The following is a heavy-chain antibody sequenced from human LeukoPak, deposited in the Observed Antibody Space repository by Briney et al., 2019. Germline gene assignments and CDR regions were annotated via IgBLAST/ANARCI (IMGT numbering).Heavy chain of an antibody. V-gene: IGHV3-30-3*01. CDR3: AKSGSHNASDT. CDR1: GFTFNTYA. D-gene: IGHD1-26*01. Sequence: GTSLRLSCAASGFTFNTYAFHWVRQTPGKGLEWVTIISFDGGNKYYADSVKGRFTISRDNSKNTLYLQMNSLRAEDTAVYYCAKSGSHNASDTWGQGTMVTVSS. CDR2: ISFDGGNK. J-gene: IGHJ3*02.